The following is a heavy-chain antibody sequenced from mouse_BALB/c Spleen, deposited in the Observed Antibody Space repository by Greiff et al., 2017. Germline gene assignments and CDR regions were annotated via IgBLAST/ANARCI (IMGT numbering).Heavy chain of an antibody. D-gene: IGHD3-3*01. CDR3: AREGTPYAMDY. V-gene: IGHV3-6*02. CDR1: GYSITSGYY. J-gene: IGHJ4*01. CDR2: ISYDGSN. Sequence: VQLQQSGPGLVKPSQSLSLTCSVTGYSITSGYYWNWIRQFPGNKLEWMGYISYDGSNNYNPSLKNRISITRDTSKNQFFLKLNSVTTEDTATYYCAREGTPYAMDYWGQGTSVTVSS.